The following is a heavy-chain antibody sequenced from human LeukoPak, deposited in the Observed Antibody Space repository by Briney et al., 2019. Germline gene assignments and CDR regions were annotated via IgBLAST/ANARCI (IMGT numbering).Heavy chain of an antibody. J-gene: IGHJ4*02. CDR1: GFTFSSYA. CDR3: ARDLEKGAFDY. CDR2: ISYDGSNK. Sequence: GGSLRLSCAASGFTFSSYAMHWVRQAPGKGLEWVAVISYDGSNKYYADSVKGRFTISRDNSKNTLYLQMNSLRAEDTAVYYCARDLEKGAFDYWGQGILVTVSS. V-gene: IGHV3-30-3*01.